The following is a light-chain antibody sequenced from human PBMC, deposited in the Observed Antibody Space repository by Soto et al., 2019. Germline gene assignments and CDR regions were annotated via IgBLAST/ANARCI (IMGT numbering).Light chain of an antibody. V-gene: IGKV3-20*01. Sequence: IVLTQSPGTLSLSPGERATLSCRASQSVWGTYLAWYQHKPGQAPRLLIYGASNRASGIPDRFSGSGSGTDFTLTISRLEPEDFAVYYCQQYNNWPLTFGGGTKVEIK. CDR3: QQYNNWPLT. J-gene: IGKJ4*01. CDR2: GAS. CDR1: QSVWGTY.